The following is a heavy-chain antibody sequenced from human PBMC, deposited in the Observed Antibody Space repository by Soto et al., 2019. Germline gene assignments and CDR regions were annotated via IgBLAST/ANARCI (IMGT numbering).Heavy chain of an antibody. J-gene: IGHJ4*02. CDR3: AKDTYYHDSSGYYVFDY. D-gene: IGHD3-22*01. CDR1: GFTFSMHS. Sequence: GGSLRLSCSASGFTFSMHSMHWVRQTPGKALEYVSAISRDGRSTFYADSVRGRFTISRDNSKNTLDLQMNSLRAEDTAVYYCAKDTYYHDSSGYYVFDYWGPGTLVTVSS. CDR2: ISRDGRST. V-gene: IGHV3-64*04.